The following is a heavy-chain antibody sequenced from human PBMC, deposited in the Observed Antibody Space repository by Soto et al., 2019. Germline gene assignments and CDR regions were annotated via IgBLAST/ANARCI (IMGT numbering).Heavy chain of an antibody. J-gene: IGHJ4*02. Sequence: EVQQVESGGGLVQPGGSLRLSCAASGFTFSYYSMNWVRQAPGKGLEWVSYISSSSSTIYYADSVKGRFTISRDNAKNSLYLQMNSLRAEDTAVYYCAREAPSSWWGQGTLVTVSS. CDR1: GFTFSYYS. D-gene: IGHD6-13*01. CDR3: AREAPSSW. V-gene: IGHV3-48*01. CDR2: ISSSSSTI.